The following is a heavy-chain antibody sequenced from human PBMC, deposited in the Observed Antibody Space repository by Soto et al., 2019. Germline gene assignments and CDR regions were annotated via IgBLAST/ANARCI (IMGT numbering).Heavy chain of an antibody. J-gene: IGHJ5*02. CDR1: GLSITDSEMG. V-gene: IGHV2-26*01. Sequence: QVTLKESGPVLVKPTETLTLRCTVSGLSITDSEMGVSWIRQPPGQPLEWLAHIASSGEKSYRTFLKSRLAISKDTSKCQIVLTMTNMDPADTATYYCARRHLAVAVSPWFDPWGQGIPGTVSS. CDR3: ARRHLAVAVSPWFDP. D-gene: IGHD6-19*01. CDR2: IASSGEK.